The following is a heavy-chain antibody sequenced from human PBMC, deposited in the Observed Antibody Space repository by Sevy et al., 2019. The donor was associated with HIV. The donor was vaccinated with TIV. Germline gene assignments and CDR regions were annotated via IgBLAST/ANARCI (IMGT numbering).Heavy chain of an antibody. CDR2: ISGNDDTI. Sequence: GGSLRLSCAASGFILSDYYMTWVRQAPGKGLEWVSYISGNDDTIYYADSVKGRFTISRDNTKNSLYLQMNSLRAEDTAVYYCARDHVKDGDLGDYYYYAMYVWGQGTTVTVSS. D-gene: IGHD4-17*01. CDR1: GFILSDYY. V-gene: IGHV3-11*01. J-gene: IGHJ6*02. CDR3: ARDHVKDGDLGDYYYYAMYV.